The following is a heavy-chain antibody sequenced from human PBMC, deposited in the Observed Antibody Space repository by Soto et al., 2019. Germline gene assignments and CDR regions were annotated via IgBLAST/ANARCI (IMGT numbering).Heavy chain of an antibody. CDR2: MNPNSGNT. Sequence: QVQLVQSGAEVKKPGASVRVSCKASGYTFTKFDINWVRQATGQGLEWMGWMNPNSGNTGYAQKFQGRVTTTRNTAIATAYMELSTLRSEDTAVYYCVRGDYGDYTHWFDPWGQGTLVTVSS. D-gene: IGHD4-17*01. CDR1: GYTFTKFD. J-gene: IGHJ5*02. V-gene: IGHV1-8*01. CDR3: VRGDYGDYTHWFDP.